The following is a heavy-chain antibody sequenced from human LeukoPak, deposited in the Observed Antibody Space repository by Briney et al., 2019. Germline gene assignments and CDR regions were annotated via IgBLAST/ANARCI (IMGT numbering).Heavy chain of an antibody. D-gene: IGHD2-2*01. CDR3: ARVPFIVVVPAAGFDY. J-gene: IGHJ4*02. Sequence: ASVKVSCKASGYTFTGYYMHWVRQAPGQGLEWMGWINPNSGGTNYAQKFQGRVTMTRDTSISTAYMELSGLRSDDTAVYYCARVPFIVVVPAAGFDYWGQGTLVTVSS. V-gene: IGHV1-2*02. CDR2: INPNSGGT. CDR1: GYTFTGYY.